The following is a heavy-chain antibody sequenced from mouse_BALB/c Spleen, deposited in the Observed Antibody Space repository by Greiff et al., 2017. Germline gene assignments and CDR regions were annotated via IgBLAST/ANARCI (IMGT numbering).Heavy chain of an antibody. V-gene: IGHV2-9-2*01. CDR3: VRDGNYGNYGTPYWYFDV. D-gene: IGHD2-1*01. CDR1: GFSLTSYD. Sequence: QVTLKVSGPGLVAPSQSLSITCTVSGFSLTSYDISWIRQPPGKGLEWLGVIWTGGGTNYNSAFMSRLSISKDNSKSQVFLKMNSLQTDDTAIYYCVRDGNYGNYGTPYWYFDVWGAGTTVTVSS. J-gene: IGHJ1*01. CDR2: IWTGGGT.